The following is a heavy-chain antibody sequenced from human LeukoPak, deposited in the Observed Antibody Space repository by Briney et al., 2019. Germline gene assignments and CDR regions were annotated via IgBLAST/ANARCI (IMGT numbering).Heavy chain of an antibody. D-gene: IGHD3-22*01. CDR3: ARGRFTMKAFDI. CDR2: INHSGST. V-gene: IGHV4-34*01. J-gene: IGHJ3*02. CDR1: GGSISSGGYY. Sequence: PSETLSLTCAVSGGSISSGGYYWSWIRQPPGKGLEWIGEINHSGSTNYNPSLKSRVTISVDTSKNQFSLKLSSVTAADTAVYYCARGRFTMKAFDIWGQGTMVTVSS.